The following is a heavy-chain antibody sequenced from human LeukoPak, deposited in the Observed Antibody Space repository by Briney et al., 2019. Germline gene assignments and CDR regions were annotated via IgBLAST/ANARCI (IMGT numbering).Heavy chain of an antibody. J-gene: IGHJ4*02. CDR1: GYTFTSYD. CDR3: ARSRPNDYGDKPFDY. Sequence: GASVKVSCKASGYTFTSYDIYWVRQATGQGLEWMGWRNPNSCNTGYAQKFQGRVTISRNTSISTAYMELSSLRSEDTAVYYCARSRPNDYGDKPFDYWGQGTLVTVSS. V-gene: IGHV1-8*03. D-gene: IGHD4-23*01. CDR2: RNPNSCNT.